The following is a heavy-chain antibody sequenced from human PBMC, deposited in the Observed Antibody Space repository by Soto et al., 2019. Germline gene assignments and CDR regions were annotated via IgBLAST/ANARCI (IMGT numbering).Heavy chain of an antibody. CDR1: GFTFSSYA. V-gene: IGHV3-23*01. Sequence: EVQLLESGGGLVQPGGSLRLSCAASGFTFSSYAMSWVRQAPGKGLEWVSSISGSGDNTYYADYVKGRFTISRDNSKNPRYLQMTSLRAKDTALNYCAPYQRRNPLVIWGQGTMVTV. D-gene: IGHD2-2*01. J-gene: IGHJ3*02. CDR2: ISGSGDNT. CDR3: APYQRRNPLVI.